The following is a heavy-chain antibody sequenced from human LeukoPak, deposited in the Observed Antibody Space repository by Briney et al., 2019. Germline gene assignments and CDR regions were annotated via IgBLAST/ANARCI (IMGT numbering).Heavy chain of an antibody. Sequence: SETLSLTCAVYGGSFSHYYWSWIRQPPGKGLEWIGYIYYSGSTNYNPSLKSRVTISVDTSKNQFSLKLSSVTAADTAVYYCARAGYSSSWYGTYYFDYWGQGTLVTVSS. CDR3: ARAGYSSSWYGTYYFDY. J-gene: IGHJ4*02. D-gene: IGHD6-13*01. CDR1: GGSFSHYY. V-gene: IGHV4-59*12. CDR2: IYYSGST.